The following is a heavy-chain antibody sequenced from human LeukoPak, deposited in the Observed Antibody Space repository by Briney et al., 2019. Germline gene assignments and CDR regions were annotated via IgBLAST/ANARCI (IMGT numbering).Heavy chain of an antibody. J-gene: IGHJ4*02. V-gene: IGHV3-23*01. CDR1: GFTFSSYA. Sequence: GGSLRLSCEPSGFTFSSYAMSWVRQAPGKGLEWVSAISVSGGSTYYADSVKGRFTISRDNSKNTLYLQMNSLRAEDTAVYYCAKDDSNYYDSSGYYYQLDYWGQGTLVTVSS. D-gene: IGHD3-22*01. CDR2: ISVSGGST. CDR3: AKDDSNYYDSSGYYYQLDY.